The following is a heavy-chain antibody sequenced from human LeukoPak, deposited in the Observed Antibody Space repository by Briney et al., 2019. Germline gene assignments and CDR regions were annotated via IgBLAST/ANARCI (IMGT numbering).Heavy chain of an antibody. Sequence: GRSLRLSCAASGFTFSSYAMHWVRQAPGKGLEWVAVISYDGSNKYYADSVKGRFTISRDNSKNTLYLQMNSLRAEDTAVYYCARVLSSWGSSWYVYGMDVWGQGTTVTVSS. D-gene: IGHD6-13*01. V-gene: IGHV3-30*04. CDR2: ISYDGSNK. CDR1: GFTFSSYA. J-gene: IGHJ6*02. CDR3: ARVLSSWGSSWYVYGMDV.